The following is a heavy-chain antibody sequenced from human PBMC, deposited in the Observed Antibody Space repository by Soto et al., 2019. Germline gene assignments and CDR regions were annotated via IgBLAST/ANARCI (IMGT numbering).Heavy chain of an antibody. D-gene: IGHD2-2*01. V-gene: IGHV1-18*01. J-gene: IGHJ4*02. Sequence: QVQLVQSGAEVKKPGASVKVSCKASGYTFTSYGISWVRQAPGQGLEWMGWISAYNGNTNYAQKLQGKVTMTTDTTTSTAYMELRSVRSDDTAVYYCASSVYGCSSTSCYGVYFDFLGQGTLVTVS. CDR3: ASSVYGCSSTSCYGVYFDF. CDR1: GYTFTSYG. CDR2: ISAYNGNT.